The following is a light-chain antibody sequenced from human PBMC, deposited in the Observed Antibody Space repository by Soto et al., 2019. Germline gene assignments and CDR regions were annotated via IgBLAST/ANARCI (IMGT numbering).Light chain of an antibody. J-gene: IGLJ1*01. CDR2: DVT. Sequence: QSVLTQPASVSGSPGQSITISCTGTSSDVGGYKYVSWYQQHPDKAPKLIIYDVTNRPSGISNRFSGSKSGNTASLTISGLQAEDEADYYCCSYAGSSISYVFGTGTKVTVL. CDR1: SSDVGGYKY. V-gene: IGLV2-14*01. CDR3: CSYAGSSISYV.